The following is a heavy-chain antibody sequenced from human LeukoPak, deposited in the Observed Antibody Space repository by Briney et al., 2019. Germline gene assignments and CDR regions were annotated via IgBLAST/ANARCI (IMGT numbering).Heavy chain of an antibody. V-gene: IGHV3-23*01. CDR1: GFTFSSYA. Sequence: GGSLRLSCAASGFTFSSYAMSWVRQAPGKGLEWVSVISNSSVSTYYADSVKGRFTISRDNPKNTLYLQMNSLRAEDTAVYYCAKYKISTVTVDYWGQGTLVTVSS. CDR3: AKYKISTVTVDY. J-gene: IGHJ4*02. D-gene: IGHD4-11*01. CDR2: ISNSSVST.